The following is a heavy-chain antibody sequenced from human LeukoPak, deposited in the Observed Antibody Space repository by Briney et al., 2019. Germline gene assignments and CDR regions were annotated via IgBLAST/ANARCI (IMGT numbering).Heavy chain of an antibody. V-gene: IGHV1-8*01. CDR1: GDTFTSYD. J-gene: IGHJ4*02. Sequence: ASVKVSCTASGDTFTSYDINWVRQATGQGLEWMGWMNPNSGNTGYAQKFQGRVTMTRNTSISTAYMELSSLRSEDTAVYYCASFQRAHPWFDYWGQGTLVTVSS. CDR2: MNPNSGNT. CDR3: ASFQRAHPWFDY.